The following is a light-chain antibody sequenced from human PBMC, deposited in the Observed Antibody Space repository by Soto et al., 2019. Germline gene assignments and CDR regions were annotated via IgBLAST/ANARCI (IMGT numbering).Light chain of an antibody. Sequence: QSVLTQPAFVSSSPGHSITISCPGTSSDVGGYNYVSWYQQHPGKAPKLMIYEVNDRPSGVSNRFSGSKSGNTASLTISGLQAEDEADYYCSSYTSSSTYVFGTGTKVTVL. J-gene: IGLJ1*01. CDR2: EVN. V-gene: IGLV2-14*01. CDR1: SSDVGGYNY. CDR3: SSYTSSSTYV.